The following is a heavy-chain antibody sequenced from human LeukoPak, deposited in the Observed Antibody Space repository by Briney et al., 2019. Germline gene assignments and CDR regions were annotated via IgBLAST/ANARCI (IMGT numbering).Heavy chain of an antibody. CDR1: GFTFSSYA. CDR3: ARDQLVVAATFDY. V-gene: IGHV3-48*04. D-gene: IGHD2-15*01. J-gene: IGHJ4*02. CDR2: ISSSSSTI. Sequence: GGSLRLSCAASGFTFSSYAMSWVRQAPGKGLEWVSYISSSSSTIYYADSVKGRFTISRDNAKNSLYLQMNSLRAEDTAVYYCARDQLVVAATFDYWGQGTLVTVSS.